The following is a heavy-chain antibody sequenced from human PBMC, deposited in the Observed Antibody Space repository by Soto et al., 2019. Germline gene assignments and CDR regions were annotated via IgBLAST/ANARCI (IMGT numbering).Heavy chain of an antibody. CDR3: ARAGVGYNSGAVY. Sequence: QVPLVQSGAEVKEPGSSVKVSCKASGGGNLRDYRTTWVRRAPGPGLERMGGIIPKLGAANYAQNFQGRVTVTADESTNTFYMELRTLRSDDTSVYYWARAGVGYNSGAVYWGQGTPVTFAS. J-gene: IGHJ4*02. CDR1: GGGNLRDYR. CDR2: IIPKLGAA. V-gene: IGHV1-69*01. D-gene: IGHD5-12*01.